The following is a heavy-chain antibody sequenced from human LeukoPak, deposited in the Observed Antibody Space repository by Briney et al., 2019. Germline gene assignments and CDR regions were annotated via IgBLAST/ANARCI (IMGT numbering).Heavy chain of an antibody. Sequence: GGSLRLSCAASGFTFSSYWMSWVRQAPGKGLEWVANIKQDGSEKYYVDSVKGRFTISRDNAKNSLYLQMNSLRAEDTAVYYCAGEGEGGTGAFDIWGQGTMVTVSS. V-gene: IGHV3-7*01. D-gene: IGHD3-16*01. CDR3: AGEGEGGTGAFDI. CDR2: IKQDGSEK. CDR1: GFTFSSYW. J-gene: IGHJ3*02.